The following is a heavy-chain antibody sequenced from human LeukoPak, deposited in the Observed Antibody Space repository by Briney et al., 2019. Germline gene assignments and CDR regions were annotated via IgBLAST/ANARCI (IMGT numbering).Heavy chain of an antibody. CDR1: GGSFSGYY. J-gene: IGHJ4*02. Sequence: SETLSLTCAVSGGSFSGYYWNWIRQPPGKGLEWIGYIYYSGSTNYNPSLKSRVTISVDTSKNQFSLKLSSVTAADTAVYYCARGGSGYLGYWGQGTLVTVSS. D-gene: IGHD3-22*01. CDR2: IYYSGST. CDR3: ARGGSGYLGY. V-gene: IGHV4-59*01.